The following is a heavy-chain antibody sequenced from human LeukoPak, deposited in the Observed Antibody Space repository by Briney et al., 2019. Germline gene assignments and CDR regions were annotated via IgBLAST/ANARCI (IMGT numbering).Heavy chain of an antibody. V-gene: IGHV3-48*02. CDR2: ISSSSNDI. J-gene: IGHJ4*02. D-gene: IGHD1-1*01. CDR3: ARDGHWTITTPGDY. CDR1: GFIFSTYT. Sequence: PGGSLRLSCAASGFIFSTYTMNWVRQAPGKGLEWVSSISSSSNDIFYADSVKGRFTISRDNAKNSLYLQMNSLRDGDTAVYYCARDGHWTITTPGDYWGQGTLVTVSS.